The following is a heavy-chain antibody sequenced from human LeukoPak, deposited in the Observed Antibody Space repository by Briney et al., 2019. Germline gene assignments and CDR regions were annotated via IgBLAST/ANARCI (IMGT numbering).Heavy chain of an antibody. D-gene: IGHD5-18*01. CDR2: ISSSSSYT. J-gene: IGHJ6*04. CDR3: ARVVDTAMANYGMDV. Sequence: GGSLRLSCAASGFTFSSYSMNWVRQAPGKGLEWVSSISSSSSYTYYADSVKGRFTISRDNAKNSLYLQMNSLRAEDTAVYYCARVVDTAMANYGMDVWGKGTTVTVSS. CDR1: GFTFSSYS. V-gene: IGHV3-21*01.